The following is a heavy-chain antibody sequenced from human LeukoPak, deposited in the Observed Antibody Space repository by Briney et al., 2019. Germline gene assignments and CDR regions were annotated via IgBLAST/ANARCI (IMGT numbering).Heavy chain of an antibody. CDR1: GFTFSSYE. V-gene: IGHV3-48*03. D-gene: IGHD2-8*01. CDR3: VRDTKEY. Sequence: GGSLRLSCVASGFTFSSYEMNWVRQAPGKGLEWISYISTTGDRIQYADSVKGRFTISRDNAKNSLYLQMNSLRAEDTAVYYCVRDTKEYWGQGTLVTVSS. CDR2: ISTTGDRI. J-gene: IGHJ4*02.